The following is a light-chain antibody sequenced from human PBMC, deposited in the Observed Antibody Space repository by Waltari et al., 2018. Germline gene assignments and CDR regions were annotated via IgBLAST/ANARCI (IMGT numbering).Light chain of an antibody. CDR2: GAS. CDR1: QNVYIW. J-gene: IGKJ4*01. Sequence: DIQMTQSPSTLPASVGDRVTITCRASQNVYIWLSWYQRQPRKPPKLLIYGASTLESGVPLRFSGSGSGTEFTLTISSLQPDDLATYYCQQYITYPRTFGGGARVEIK. CDR3: QQYITYPRT. V-gene: IGKV1-5*01.